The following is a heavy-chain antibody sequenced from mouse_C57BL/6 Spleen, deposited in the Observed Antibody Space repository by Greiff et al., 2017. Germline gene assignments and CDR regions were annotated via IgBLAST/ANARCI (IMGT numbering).Heavy chain of an antibody. Sequence: EVQLQESGGGLVQPGGSLKLSCAASGFTFSDYYMYLVRQTPEKRLEWVAYISNGGGSTYYPDTVKGRFTISRDNAKNTLYLQMSRLKSEDTAMYYCARQKDYGNYCDYWGQGTTLTVSS. V-gene: IGHV5-12*01. CDR2: ISNGGGST. CDR3: ARQKDYGNYCDY. J-gene: IGHJ2*01. D-gene: IGHD2-1*01. CDR1: GFTFSDYY.